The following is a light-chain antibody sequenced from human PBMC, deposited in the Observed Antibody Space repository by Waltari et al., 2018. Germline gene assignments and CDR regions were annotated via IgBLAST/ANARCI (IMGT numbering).Light chain of an antibody. V-gene: IGKV3-20*01. J-gene: IGKJ1*01. Sequence: EIVLTQSPGTLSLSPGERATLSCRASQSVATYLAWYQQNTGQAPRLLIYGASSRATGVPDRFSASGSGTDFSLTISSLEPEDFAVYYCQHYVRLPVTFGQGTKVEIK. CDR1: QSVATY. CDR3: QHYVRLPVT. CDR2: GAS.